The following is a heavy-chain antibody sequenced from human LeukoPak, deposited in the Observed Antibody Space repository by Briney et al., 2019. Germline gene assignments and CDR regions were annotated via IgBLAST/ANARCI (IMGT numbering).Heavy chain of an antibody. V-gene: IGHV3-30-3*01. D-gene: IGHD6-6*01. CDR2: ISYDGSNK. CDR1: GFTFSSYA. J-gene: IGHJ4*02. Sequence: TGGSLRLSCAASGFTFSSYAMHWVRQAPGKGLEWVAVISYDGSNKYYADSVKGRFTISRDNSKNTLYLQMNSLRAEDTAVYYCARESSYSSSSRFDYWGQGTLVTVSS. CDR3: ARESSYSSSSRFDY.